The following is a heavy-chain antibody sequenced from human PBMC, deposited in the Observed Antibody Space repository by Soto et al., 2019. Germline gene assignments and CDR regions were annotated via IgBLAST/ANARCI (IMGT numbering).Heavy chain of an antibody. CDR1: GFGVISTYC. CDR3: GRIIGATGVVS. J-gene: IGHJ4*02. CDR2: GHRDGNA. Sequence: PSETQSLTCVVSGFGVISTYCSSRNRQPPGKGLEWIGSGHRDGNAYYPPSVLGRVTISVDTANNQVSLSLRSVTAEDTATYYCGRIIGATGVVSWGLGILVTVFS. V-gene: IGHV4-38-2*01. D-gene: IGHD1-26*01.